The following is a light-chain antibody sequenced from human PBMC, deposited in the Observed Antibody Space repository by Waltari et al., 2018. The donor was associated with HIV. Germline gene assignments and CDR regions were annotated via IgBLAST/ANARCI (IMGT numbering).Light chain of an antibody. V-gene: IGLV3-19*01. CDR2: GEN. CDR3: NSRDSSGHWF. J-gene: IGLJ3*02. Sequence: SSELAPAPAVSVALGQTVTITCQGDRVRSHYASWYQQKPGQAPVLVVYGENNRPSGIPDRFSGSSSGNTASLTIAGAQAEDEADYYCNSRDSSGHWFFGGGTKVTVL. CDR1: RVRSHY.